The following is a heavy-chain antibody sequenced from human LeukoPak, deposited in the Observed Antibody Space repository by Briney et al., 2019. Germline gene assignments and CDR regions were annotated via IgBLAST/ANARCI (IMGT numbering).Heavy chain of an antibody. J-gene: IGHJ4*02. V-gene: IGHV3-48*01. CDR1: GFIFSSYS. CDR3: ARGGYCSGGRCYGGDY. CDR2: MGSDSSTI. D-gene: IGHD2-15*01. Sequence: GGSLRLSCAASGFIFSSYSMNWVRQAPGKGLEWISHMGSDSSTIYYAESVKGRVTISRDNAKNSLYLQMNSLRAEDTAVYYCARGGYCSGGRCYGGDYWGQGTLVTVSS.